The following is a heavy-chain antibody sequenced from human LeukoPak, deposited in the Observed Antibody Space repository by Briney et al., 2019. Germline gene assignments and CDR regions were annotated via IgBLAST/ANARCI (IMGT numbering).Heavy chain of an antibody. CDR1: GFTFSSYA. CDR3: ARDGDCSGGSCYSPNWFDP. D-gene: IGHD2-15*01. J-gene: IGHJ5*02. Sequence: TGGSLRLSCAASGFTFSSYAMSWVGQAPGKGLEWVSYISSSSSTIYYADSVKGRFTISRDNAKNSLYLQMNSLRAEDTAVYYCARDGDCSGGSCYSPNWFDPWGQGTLVTVSS. V-gene: IGHV3-48*04. CDR2: ISSSSSTI.